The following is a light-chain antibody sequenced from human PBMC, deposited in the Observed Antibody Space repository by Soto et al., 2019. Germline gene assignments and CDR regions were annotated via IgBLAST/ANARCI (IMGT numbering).Light chain of an antibody. V-gene: IGKV1-12*01. Sequence: DIQMTQSPSSVFASVGDRVTITCRASQAISSWLTWYQQKPGKAPRMLIFATSSLQVGVPSRFSGSGSGTDFTLTISSLQPEDFATYFCHQTYTTPLYTFGQGTHLDI. CDR2: ATS. CDR1: QAISSW. J-gene: IGKJ2*01. CDR3: HQTYTTPLYT.